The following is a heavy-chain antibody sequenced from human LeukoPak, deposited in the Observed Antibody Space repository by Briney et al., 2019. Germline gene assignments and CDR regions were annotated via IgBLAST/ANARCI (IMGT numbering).Heavy chain of an antibody. Sequence: GGSLRLSCAASGFTFDDYTMHWVRQAPGKGLVWVSRIKNDGSDASYADSVKGRFTISRDNAKSTLYLQMNSLRAEDTAIYYCARPIVTTINSLDDWGQGTLVTVSS. CDR3: ARPIVTTINSLDD. J-gene: IGHJ4*02. CDR2: IKNDGSDA. CDR1: GFTFDDYT. D-gene: IGHD5-12*01. V-gene: IGHV3-74*01.